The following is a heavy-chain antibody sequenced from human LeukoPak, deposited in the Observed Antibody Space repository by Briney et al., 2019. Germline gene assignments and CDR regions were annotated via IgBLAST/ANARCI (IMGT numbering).Heavy chain of an antibody. CDR1: GYTFTGYY. Sequence: ASVKVSCKASGYTFTGYYMHWVRQAPGQGLEWMGWINPNSGGTNYAQKFQGRVTMTRDTSISTAYMELSRLRSDDTAVYYCARGERSSSSQWVYYYGMDVWGQGTTVTVSS. J-gene: IGHJ6*02. D-gene: IGHD6-6*01. CDR2: INPNSGGT. CDR3: ARGERSSSSQWVYYYGMDV. V-gene: IGHV1-2*02.